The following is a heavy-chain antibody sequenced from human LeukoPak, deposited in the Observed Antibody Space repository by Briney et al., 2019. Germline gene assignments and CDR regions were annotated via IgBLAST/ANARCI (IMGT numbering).Heavy chain of an antibody. V-gene: IGHV1-2*06. D-gene: IGHD4-17*01. J-gene: IGHJ4*02. CDR2: IYPNRGGT. CDR1: GYTFTDYF. Sequence: ASVKVSCKASGYTFTDYFIHWVRQAPGQGLEWKGRIYPNRGGTNYAQRFQGRVTMTRDTSISTAYMELAKLTSDDAAVSYCTRERMRDYGDQLDFWGQGTLVTVSS. CDR3: TRERMRDYGDQLDF.